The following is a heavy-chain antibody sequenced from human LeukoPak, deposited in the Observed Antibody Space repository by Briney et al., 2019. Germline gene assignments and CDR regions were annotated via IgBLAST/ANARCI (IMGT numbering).Heavy chain of an antibody. J-gene: IGHJ4*02. CDR3: ARGVISYSSGWFKDY. CDR1: GGSFSGYY. V-gene: IGHV4-34*01. CDR2: INHSGST. Sequence: SETLSLTCAVYGGSFSGYYWSWIRQPPGKGLEWIGEINHSGSTDYNPSLKSRVTISVDTSKNQFSLKLSSVTAADTAVYYCARGVISYSSGWFKDYWGQGTLVTVSS. D-gene: IGHD6-19*01.